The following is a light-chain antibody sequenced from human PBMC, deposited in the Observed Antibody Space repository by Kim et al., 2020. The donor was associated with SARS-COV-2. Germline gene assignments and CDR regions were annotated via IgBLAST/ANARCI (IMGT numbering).Light chain of an antibody. CDR2: GKN. J-gene: IGLJ3*02. CDR3: NSRDSSGNYWV. CDR1: SLRSYY. Sequence: SSELTQDPAVSVALGQTVRITCQGDSLRSYYASWYQQKPGQAPVLVIYGKNNRPSGIPDRFSGSSSGNTACLTITGAQAEDEADYYCNSRDSSGNYWVFG. V-gene: IGLV3-19*01.